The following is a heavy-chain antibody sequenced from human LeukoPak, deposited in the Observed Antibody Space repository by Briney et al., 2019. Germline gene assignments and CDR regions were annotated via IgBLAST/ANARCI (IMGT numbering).Heavy chain of an antibody. V-gene: IGHV4-4*07. J-gene: IGHJ4*02. CDR2: IYTSGTT. CDR1: GGSISSYY. Sequence: SETLSLTCTVSGGSISSYYWSWIRQPAGKGLEWIGRIYTSGTTNYNPSLKSRVTISVDTSKNQFSLNLSSVTAADTAVYYCAREQQLGTKHFGYWGQGTLVTVSS. D-gene: IGHD6-13*01. CDR3: AREQQLGTKHFGY.